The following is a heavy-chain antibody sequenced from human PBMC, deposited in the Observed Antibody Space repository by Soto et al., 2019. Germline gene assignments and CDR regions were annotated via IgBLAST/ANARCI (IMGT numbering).Heavy chain of an antibody. V-gene: IGHV4-31*03. D-gene: IGHD2-15*01. Sequence: SETLSLTCTVSGGSISSGGYYWSWIRQHPGKGLEWIGYIYYSGSTYYNPSLKSRVTISVDTSKNQFSLKLSSVTAADTAVYYCARVVDIVVVVAAHHPFDYWGQGTLVTVSS. J-gene: IGHJ4*02. CDR3: ARVVDIVVVVAAHHPFDY. CDR2: IYYSGST. CDR1: GGSISSGGYY.